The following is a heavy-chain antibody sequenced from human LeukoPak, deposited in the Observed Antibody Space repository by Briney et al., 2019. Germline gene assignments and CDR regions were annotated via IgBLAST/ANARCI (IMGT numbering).Heavy chain of an antibody. D-gene: IGHD4-17*01. Sequence: GGSLRLPCAASGFTFSSYEMNWVRQAPGKGLEWVSYISSSGSTIYYADSVKGRFTISRDNAKNSLYLQMNSLRAEDTAVYYCARAPLISTVTRHWYFDLWGRGTLVTVSS. CDR1: GFTFSSYE. J-gene: IGHJ2*01. CDR3: ARAPLISTVTRHWYFDL. V-gene: IGHV3-48*03. CDR2: ISSSGSTI.